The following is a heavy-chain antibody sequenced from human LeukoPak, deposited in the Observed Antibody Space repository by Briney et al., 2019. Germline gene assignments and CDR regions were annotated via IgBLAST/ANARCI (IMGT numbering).Heavy chain of an antibody. CDR3: AREGFYGGFDI. J-gene: IGHJ3*02. Sequence: PGGSLRLSCAASGFIFRSYSMIWVRQAPGKGLEWVSYINTGGIITSYADSVKGRFTISRDNAKNSLNLQMNSLRDQDTAVYYCAREGFYGGFDIWGQGTMVTVSS. CDR1: GFIFRSYS. V-gene: IGHV3-48*02. CDR2: INTGGIIT. D-gene: IGHD4/OR15-4a*01.